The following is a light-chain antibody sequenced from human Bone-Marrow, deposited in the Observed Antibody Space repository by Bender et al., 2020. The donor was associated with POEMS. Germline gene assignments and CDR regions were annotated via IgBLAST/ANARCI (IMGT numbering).Light chain of an antibody. CDR1: SSDVGGYNY. V-gene: IGLV2-14*01. CDR2: DVT. Sequence: QSALTQPASVSGSPGQSITISCTGISSDVGGYNYVSWYQQHPGKAPKLMIYDVTNRPSGVSNRFSGSKSGNTASLTISGLQAEDEADYYCSSYTTPSTLVFGTGTKVTVL. CDR3: SSYTTPSTLV. J-gene: IGLJ1*01.